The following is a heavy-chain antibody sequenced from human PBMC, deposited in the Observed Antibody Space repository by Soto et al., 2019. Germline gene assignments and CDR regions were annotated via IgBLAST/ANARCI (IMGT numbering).Heavy chain of an antibody. Sequence: QVQLQESGPGLVKPSETLSLTCTVSGGSVSSGSFYWTWIRQPPGKGLEWIGYIYYSGTTNYNPSLKSRVTISVDTSKNQFSLKLTSVTAADTAVYYCARDIRGYSRAFDYWGQGTLVTVTS. J-gene: IGHJ4*02. CDR3: ARDIRGYSRAFDY. D-gene: IGHD5-18*01. CDR1: GGSVSSGSFY. CDR2: IYYSGTT. V-gene: IGHV4-61*01.